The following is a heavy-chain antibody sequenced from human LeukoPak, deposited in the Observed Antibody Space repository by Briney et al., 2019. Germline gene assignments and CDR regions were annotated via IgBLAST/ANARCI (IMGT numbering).Heavy chain of an antibody. V-gene: IGHV1-69*05. D-gene: IGHD3-22*01. CDR2: IIPIFGTA. CDR3: ARGLDYYDGSGYGNDAFDI. CDR1: GGTFSSYA. Sequence: SVTVSFKASGGTFSSYAISWVRQAPGQGLEWMGGIIPIFGTANYAQKFQGRVTITTDESTSTAYMELSSLRSEDTAVYYCARGLDYYDGSGYGNDAFDIWGQGTMVTVSS. J-gene: IGHJ3*02.